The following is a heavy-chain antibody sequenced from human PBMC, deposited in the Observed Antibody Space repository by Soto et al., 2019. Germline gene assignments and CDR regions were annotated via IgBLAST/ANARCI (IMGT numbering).Heavy chain of an antibody. CDR3: AIGPRMWLAGGGY. J-gene: IGHJ4*02. CDR2: INHSGIT. V-gene: IGHV4-34*01. CDR1: GGSFSGYY. D-gene: IGHD6-19*01. Sequence: SETLSLTCAVYGGSFSGYYWSWIRQPPGKGLEWLGEINHSGITDYNPPLKSRITISIDTSKKQFSLKLNSVTAADTAVYYCAIGPRMWLAGGGYWGQGTQVTVS.